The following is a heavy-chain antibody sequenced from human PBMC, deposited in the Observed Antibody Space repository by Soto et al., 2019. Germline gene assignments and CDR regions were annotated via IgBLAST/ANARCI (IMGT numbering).Heavy chain of an antibody. CDR1: GGSISSYY. Sequence: SETLSLTCTVSGGSISSYYWSWIRQPPGKGLEWIGYIYYSGSTNYNPSLKSRVTISVDTPKNQFSLKLSSVTAADTAVYYCAREGLDYYDSSGYYYFDYWGQGTLVTVSS. D-gene: IGHD3-22*01. J-gene: IGHJ4*02. V-gene: IGHV4-59*01. CDR3: AREGLDYYDSSGYYYFDY. CDR2: IYYSGST.